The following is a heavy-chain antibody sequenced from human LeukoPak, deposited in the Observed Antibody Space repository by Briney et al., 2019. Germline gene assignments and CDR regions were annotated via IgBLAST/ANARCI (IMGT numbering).Heavy chain of an antibody. CDR1: GYTFTSYY. CDR2: INPSGGST. Sequence: ASVKVSYKASGYTFTSYYMHWVRQAPGQGLEWMGIINPSGGSTSYAQKFQGRVTMTRDTSTSTVYMELSSLRSEDTAVYYCARSYDILTGFGLYYYGMDVWGQGTTVTVSS. CDR3: ARSYDILTGFGLYYYGMDV. V-gene: IGHV1-46*01. D-gene: IGHD3-9*01. J-gene: IGHJ6*02.